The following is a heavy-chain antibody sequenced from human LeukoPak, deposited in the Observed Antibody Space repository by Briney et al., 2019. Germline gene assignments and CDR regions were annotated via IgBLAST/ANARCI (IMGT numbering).Heavy chain of an antibody. CDR1: GYTFTDYY. V-gene: IGHV1-2*02. J-gene: IGHJ3*01. Sequence: ASVKVSCKASGYTFTDYYMYWVRPAPGQGLDWVGWINPTSGATNYAQKFQGRVTMTRDTSNNTSYMELSRLRSDDTAVYYCAREFRTTTWSFDAFDLWGQGTMVTVSS. D-gene: IGHD1/OR15-1a*01. CDR2: INPTSGAT. CDR3: AREFRTTTWSFDAFDL.